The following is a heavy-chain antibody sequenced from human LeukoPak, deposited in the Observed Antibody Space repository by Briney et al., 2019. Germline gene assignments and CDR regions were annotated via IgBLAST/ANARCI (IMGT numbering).Heavy chain of an antibody. V-gene: IGHV4-39*07. CDR3: ARLKVPGYAFDI. CDR2: IYYSGST. CDR1: GGSISSSSYY. J-gene: IGHJ3*02. Sequence: KPSETLSLTCTVSGGSISSSSYYWGWIRQPPGKGLEWIGSIYYSGSTYYNPSLKSRVTISVDRSKNQFSLKLSSVTAADTAVYYCARLKVPGYAFDIWGQGTMVTVSS.